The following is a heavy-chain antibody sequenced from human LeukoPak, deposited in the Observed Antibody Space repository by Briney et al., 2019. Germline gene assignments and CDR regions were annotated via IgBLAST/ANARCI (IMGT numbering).Heavy chain of an antibody. J-gene: IGHJ6*02. D-gene: IGHD3-10*01. Sequence: GESLKISCKGSGYSFTSYWIGWVRQMPGKGLEWMGIIHPGDTDTRYSPSFQGQVTISADKSISTAYLQWSSLKASDTAMYYCARTTGLSPYYGSGSYYYYYGMDVWGQGTTVTVSS. V-gene: IGHV5-51*01. CDR3: ARTTGLSPYYGSGSYYYYYGMDV. CDR2: IHPGDTDT. CDR1: GYSFTSYW.